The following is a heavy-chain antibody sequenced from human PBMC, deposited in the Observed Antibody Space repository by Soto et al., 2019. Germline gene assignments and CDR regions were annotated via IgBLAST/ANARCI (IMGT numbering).Heavy chain of an antibody. CDR1: GGAISSGGYY. D-gene: IGHD3-10*01. J-gene: IGHJ5*02. CDR3: ARGSGKYNYFDP. CDR2: IYHSGST. Sequence: SETLSLTCTVSGGAISSGGYYWSWIRQHPGKGLEWIGYIYHSGSTSYNPSLRSRLTMSIDMSKNQFSLALTSVTAADTAVYYCARGSGKYNYFDPWGQGALVTVSS. V-gene: IGHV4-31*03.